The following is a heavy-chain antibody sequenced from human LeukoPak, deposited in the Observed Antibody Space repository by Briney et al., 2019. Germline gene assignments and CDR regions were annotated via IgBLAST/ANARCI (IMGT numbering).Heavy chain of an antibody. CDR1: GFTFSSYA. Sequence: GGSLRLSCAASGFTFSSYAMHWVRQAPGKGLEWVAVISYDGSNKYYADSVKGRFTISRDNSKNTLYLQMNSLRAEDTAVYYCARVGDILTGYYPLDYWGQGTLVTVSS. J-gene: IGHJ4*02. D-gene: IGHD3-9*01. V-gene: IGHV3-30*04. CDR3: ARVGDILTGYYPLDY. CDR2: ISYDGSNK.